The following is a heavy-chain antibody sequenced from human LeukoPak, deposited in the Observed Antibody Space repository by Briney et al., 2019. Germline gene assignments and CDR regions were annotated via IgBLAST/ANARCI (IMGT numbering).Heavy chain of an antibody. Sequence: GGSLRLSCAASGFTFSSYAMSWVRQAPGKGLEWVSAISGSGGSTYYADSVKGRSTISRDNSKNTLYLQMNSLRAEDTAVYYCAKDSSRYDFWSGSTPYWGQGTLVTVSS. D-gene: IGHD3-3*01. CDR1: GFTFSSYA. CDR3: AKDSSRYDFWSGSTPY. V-gene: IGHV3-23*01. CDR2: ISGSGGST. J-gene: IGHJ4*02.